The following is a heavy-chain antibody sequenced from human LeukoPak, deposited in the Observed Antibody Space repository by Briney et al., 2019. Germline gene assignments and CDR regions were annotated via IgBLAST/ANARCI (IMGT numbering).Heavy chain of an antibody. D-gene: IGHD2-21*02. CDR1: GFTFSSYA. Sequence: PGGSLRLSCAASGFTFSSYAMHWVRQAPGKGLEWVAVISYDGSNKYYADSVKGRFTISRDNSKNTLYLQMNSLRAEDTAVYYCARVTPGVSAFDIWGQGTVVTVSS. J-gene: IGHJ3*02. V-gene: IGHV3-30*01. CDR3: ARVTPGVSAFDI. CDR2: ISYDGSNK.